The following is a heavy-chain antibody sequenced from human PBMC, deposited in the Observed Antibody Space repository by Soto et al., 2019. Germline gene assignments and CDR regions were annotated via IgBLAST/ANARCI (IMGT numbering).Heavy chain of an antibody. CDR1: GDNFGSYS. D-gene: IGHD6-19*01. Sequence: QVQLVQSGAEVKKPGSSVKLSCKASGDNFGSYSLSWMRQAPGQGLEWMGRITPILGEANSAQKFQDRVTITADRFTNIAYMEMSSLRSEDPAVYYCAREFIAVAVFESWGQGTLVTVSS. V-gene: IGHV1-69*08. CDR3: AREFIAVAVFES. CDR2: ITPILGEA. J-gene: IGHJ4*02.